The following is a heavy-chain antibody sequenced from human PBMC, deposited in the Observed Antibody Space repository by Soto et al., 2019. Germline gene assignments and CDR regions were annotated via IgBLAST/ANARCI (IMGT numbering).Heavy chain of an antibody. CDR3: ARVGKWLLSFDY. J-gene: IGHJ4*02. V-gene: IGHV4-31*03. CDR1: GGSISSGGYY. Sequence: QVQLQESGPGLVKPSQTLSLTCTVSGGSISSGGYYWSWIRQHPGKGLEWIGYIYYSGSTYYNPSLKSRVNISVDTSKKQFSMNLSSVTAAATAVYYCARVGKWLLSFDYWGQGTLVTVSS. D-gene: IGHD3-3*01. CDR2: IYYSGST.